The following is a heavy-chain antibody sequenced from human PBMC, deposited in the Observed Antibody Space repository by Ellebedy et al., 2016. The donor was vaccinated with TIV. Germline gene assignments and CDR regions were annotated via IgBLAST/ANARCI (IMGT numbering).Heavy chain of an antibody. D-gene: IGHD2-2*01. Sequence: GESLKISCEASGFTFSSHAMSWVRQAPGKGPEWVSAVVGSGERTFYADSAKGRFAISRDNSKNTLFLQMNGLRAEDTAVYYCAKDPGRRVPPPAAWAWFDPWGQGTLVTVSS. CDR2: VVGSGERT. CDR3: AKDPGRRVPPPAAWAWFDP. J-gene: IGHJ5*02. CDR1: GFTFSSHA. V-gene: IGHV3-23*01.